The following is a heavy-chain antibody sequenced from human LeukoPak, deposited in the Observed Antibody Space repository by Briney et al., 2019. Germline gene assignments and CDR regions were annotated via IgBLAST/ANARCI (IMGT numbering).Heavy chain of an antibody. Sequence: GGSLRLSCAASGFTFSSYGMHWVRQAPGKGLELVAVIWYDGSNKYYADSVKGRFTISRDNSKNTLYLQMNSLRAEDTAVYYCARTLGHYYDSSEAFGDWGQGTLVNVSS. V-gene: IGHV3-33*01. CDR1: GFTFSSYG. J-gene: IGHJ4*02. D-gene: IGHD3-22*01. CDR2: IWYDGSNK. CDR3: ARTLGHYYDSSEAFGD.